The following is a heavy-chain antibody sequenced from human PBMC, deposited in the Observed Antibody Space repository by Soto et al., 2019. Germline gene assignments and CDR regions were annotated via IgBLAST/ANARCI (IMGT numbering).Heavy chain of an antibody. CDR1: GYSFTKNY. V-gene: IGHV1-8*01. Sequence: GASVKVSCKASGYSFTKNYVSWVRQATGQGLEWMGWMNPGSGDTGYAQKFQGRVTMTRDISIATAYMELSSLRSDDTATYYCARMATFGSLNWFDPWGQGTLVTVSS. J-gene: IGHJ5*02. D-gene: IGHD3-16*01. CDR2: MNPGSGDT. CDR3: ARMATFGSLNWFDP.